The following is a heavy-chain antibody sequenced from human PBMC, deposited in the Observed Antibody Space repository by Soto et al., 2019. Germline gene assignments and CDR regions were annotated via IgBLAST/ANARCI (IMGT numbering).Heavy chain of an antibody. J-gene: IGHJ4*02. CDR1: GFTFSSYA. D-gene: IGHD3-3*01. V-gene: IGHV3-30-3*01. CDR2: ISYDGSNK. Sequence: QVQLVESGGGVVQPGRSLRLSCAASGFTFSSYAMHWVRQAPGKGLEWVAVISYDGSNKYYADSVKGRFTISRDNSKNTLYLQMNSLRAEDTAVYYCARDPLFADFWSGPDDYWGQGTLVTVSS. CDR3: ARDPLFADFWSGPDDY.